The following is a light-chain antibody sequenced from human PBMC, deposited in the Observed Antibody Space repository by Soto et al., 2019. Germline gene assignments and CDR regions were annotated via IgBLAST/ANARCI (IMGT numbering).Light chain of an antibody. V-gene: IGKV1-33*01. CDR3: QQYDNLPIT. J-gene: IGKJ5*01. CDR1: QDISNY. CDR2: DAS. Sequence: DIQMTQSPSSLSASVGDRVTITCQASQDISNYLNWYQQKPGKAPKLLIYDASNLETGVPSRFSGSGSGTDFTFTISSLQPEDIATYYCQQYDNLPITFGQGPRLESK.